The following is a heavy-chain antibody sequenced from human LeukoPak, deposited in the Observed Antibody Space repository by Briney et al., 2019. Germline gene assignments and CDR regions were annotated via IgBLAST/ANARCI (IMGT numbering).Heavy chain of an antibody. CDR1: GFTFSDYG. J-gene: IGHJ6*02. Sequence: PGGSLRLSCAASGFTFSDYGMHWVRQAPGMGLEWVAGVWHDGSNKNYAASVKGRFTISRDSSKNTLYLQVNSLRAEDTAVYYCARGPVSIFGVHPNYYIMDVWGQGTTVIVSS. CDR3: ARGPVSIFGVHPNYYIMDV. D-gene: IGHD3-3*01. CDR2: VWHDGSNK. V-gene: IGHV3-33*01.